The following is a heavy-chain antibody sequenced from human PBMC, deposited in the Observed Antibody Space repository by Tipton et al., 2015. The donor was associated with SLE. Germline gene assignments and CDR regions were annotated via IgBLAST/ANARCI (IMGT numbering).Heavy chain of an antibody. J-gene: IGHJ4*02. D-gene: IGHD2-15*01. Sequence: SLRLSCVASGFSFSSHAVNWARQAPGKGLEWVGAISGDGVATYYADSVKGRFTISRDNSNNTLYFQMNSLGAEDWAVYYCAKGGRSCSVRSFYSFSDYWGRGALVTVSS. CDR2: ISGDGVAT. CDR1: GFSFSSHA. CDR3: AKGGRSCSVRSFYSFSDY. V-gene: IGHV3-23*01.